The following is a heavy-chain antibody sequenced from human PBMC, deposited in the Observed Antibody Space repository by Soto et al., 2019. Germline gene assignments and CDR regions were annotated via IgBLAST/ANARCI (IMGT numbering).Heavy chain of an antibody. CDR1: GYTFTSYA. CDR2: INAGNGNT. J-gene: IGHJ6*02. V-gene: IGHV1-3*01. Sequence: ASVKVSCKASGYTFTSYAMHWVRQAPGQRLEWMGWINAGNGNTKYSQKFQGRVTITRDTSASTAYMELSSLRSEDTAVYYCARVSMPYCSGGSCYSPAPYYYYYGMDVWGQGTTVTVSS. CDR3: ARVSMPYCSGGSCYSPAPYYYYYGMDV. D-gene: IGHD2-15*01.